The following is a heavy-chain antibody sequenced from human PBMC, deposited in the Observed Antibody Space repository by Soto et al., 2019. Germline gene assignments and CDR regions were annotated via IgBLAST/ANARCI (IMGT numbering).Heavy chain of an antibody. Sequence: RHSCGAAGVKSGNYWGNWVRQITGKGLVWVSRIHKDGITTNYADSVKGRFTISRDDAKTMLYLQMNGLRAEDTAVYYCTRVASVTSSAPLHYCGPGPPVTAS. D-gene: IGHD2-15*01. CDR3: TRVASVTSSAPLHY. V-gene: IGHV3-74*01. CDR2: IHKDGITT. CDR1: GVKSGNYW. J-gene: IGHJ4*02.